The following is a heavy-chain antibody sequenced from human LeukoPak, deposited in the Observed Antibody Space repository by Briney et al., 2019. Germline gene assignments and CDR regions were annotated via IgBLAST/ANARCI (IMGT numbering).Heavy chain of an antibody. CDR1: GYTFTSYY. D-gene: IGHD2-2*01. V-gene: IGHV1-46*01. J-gene: IGHJ6*02. CDR2: INPSGGST. Sequence: KPGASVKVSCKASGYTFTSYYMHWVRQAPGQGLEWMGIINPSGGSTSYAQKFQGRVTMTRDTSTSTVYMELSSLRSEDTAVYCCAREGFCSSTSCYDYYYYGMDVWGQGTTVTVSS. CDR3: AREGFCSSTSCYDYYYYGMDV.